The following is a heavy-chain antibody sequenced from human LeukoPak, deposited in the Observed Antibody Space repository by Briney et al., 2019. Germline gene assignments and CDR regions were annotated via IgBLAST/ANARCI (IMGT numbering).Heavy chain of an antibody. Sequence: GGSLRLSCAASGFTFSDYYMSWIRQAPGKGLEWVSYISSSGSTIYYADSVKGRFTISRDNAKNSLYLQMNSLRAEDTAVYYCARDSSDWEDAFDIWGQGTMVTVSS. CDR3: ARDSSDWEDAFDI. CDR2: ISSSGSTI. V-gene: IGHV3-11*04. D-gene: IGHD6-19*01. CDR1: GFTFSDYY. J-gene: IGHJ3*02.